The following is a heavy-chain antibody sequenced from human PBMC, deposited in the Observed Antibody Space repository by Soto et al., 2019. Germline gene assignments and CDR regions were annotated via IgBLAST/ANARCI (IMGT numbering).Heavy chain of an antibody. J-gene: IGHJ6*02. CDR1: GGSVTGYY. D-gene: IGHD3-10*01. V-gene: IGHV4-34*01. CDR3: ARGEEYLREVTFYYRGRDV. CDR2: MKHDGIT. Sequence: QVQLRQWGAGLLKPSETLSLTCGVYGGSVTGYYWTWIRPPPGERLEWMGEMKHDGITNYNPSLKSRVAITLDTYKNQFSLRLTSVTAADTAVYYCARGEEYLREVTFYYRGRDVWGQGTTVTVSS.